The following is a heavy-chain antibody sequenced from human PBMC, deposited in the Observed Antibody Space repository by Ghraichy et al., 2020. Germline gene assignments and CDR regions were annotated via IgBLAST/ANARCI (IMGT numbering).Heavy chain of an antibody. CDR1: GFTFSSYA. J-gene: IGHJ4*02. D-gene: IGHD5-24*01. CDR2: ISGSGGST. V-gene: IGHV3-23*01. CDR3: AKVMGRDGYNWDPFDY. Sequence: GGSLRLSCAASGFTFSSYAMSWVRQAPGKGLEWVSAISGSGGSTYYADSVKGRFTISRDNSKNTLYLQMNSLRAEDTAVYYCAKVMGRDGYNWDPFDYWGQGTLVTVSS.